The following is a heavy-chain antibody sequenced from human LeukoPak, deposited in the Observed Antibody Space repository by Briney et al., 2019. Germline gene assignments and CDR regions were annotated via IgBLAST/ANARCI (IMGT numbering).Heavy chain of an antibody. CDR2: ISWDGGST. CDR3: ARDVPAMRAFDI. D-gene: IGHD1-14*01. Sequence: GRSLRLSCAASGFTFDDYTMHWVRQAPGKGLEWVSLISWDGGSTYYADSVKGRFTISRDNSKNSLYLQMNSLRTEDTAVYYCARDVPAMRAFDIWGQGTMVTVSS. J-gene: IGHJ3*02. V-gene: IGHV3-43*01. CDR1: GFTFDDYT.